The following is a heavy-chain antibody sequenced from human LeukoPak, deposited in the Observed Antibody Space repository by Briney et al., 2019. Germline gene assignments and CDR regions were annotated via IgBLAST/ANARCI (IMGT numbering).Heavy chain of an antibody. CDR1: GYTFTSYG. D-gene: IGHD6-19*01. CDR2: IIPIFGTA. V-gene: IGHV1-69*13. J-gene: IGHJ4*02. CDR3: AVSVAGIERFDY. Sequence: ASVKVSCKASGYTFTSYGISWVRQAPGQGLEWMGGIIPIFGTANYAQKFQGRVTITADESTGTAYMELSSLRSEDTAVYYCAVSVAGIERFDYWGQGTLVTVSS.